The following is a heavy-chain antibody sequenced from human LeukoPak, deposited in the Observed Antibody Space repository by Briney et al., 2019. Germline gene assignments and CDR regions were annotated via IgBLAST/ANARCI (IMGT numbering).Heavy chain of an antibody. V-gene: IGHV4-30-4*01. CDR2: IYYSGST. Sequence: PSETLSLTCTVSGGSISSGDYYWSWIRQPPGKGLEWIGYIYYSGSTYYNPSLKSRVTISVDTSKNQSSLKLSSVTAADTAVYYCARVVEGVYSSSWFPGXGAFDIWGQGTMVTVSS. J-gene: IGHJ3*02. D-gene: IGHD6-13*01. CDR1: GGSISSGDYY. CDR3: ARVVEGVYSSSWFPGXGAFDI.